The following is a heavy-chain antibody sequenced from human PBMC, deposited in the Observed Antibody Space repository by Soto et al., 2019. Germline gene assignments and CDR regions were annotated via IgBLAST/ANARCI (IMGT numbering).Heavy chain of an antibody. V-gene: IGHV1-2*04. J-gene: IGHJ3*02. CDR2: INPNSGGT. D-gene: IGHD3-16*02. CDR1: GYTFTGYY. CDR3: ARSRINYVWGSYRSYDAFDI. Sequence: ASVKVSCKASGYTFTGYYMHWVRQAPGQGLEWMGWINPNSGGTNYAQKFQGWVTMTRDTSISTAYMELSRLRSDDTAVYYCARSRINYVWGSYRSYDAFDIWGQGTMVTVSS.